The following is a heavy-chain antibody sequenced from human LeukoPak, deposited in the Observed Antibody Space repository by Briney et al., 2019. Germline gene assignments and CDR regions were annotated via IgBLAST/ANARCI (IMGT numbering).Heavy chain of an antibody. V-gene: IGHV1-69*05. J-gene: IGHJ3*02. D-gene: IGHD2-2*01. CDR1: GGTFRSYA. CDR3: ARFACSSTSCQGLSAFDI. CDR2: IIHILGTA. Sequence: WVKVSCKPCGGTFRSYALCWVREAPGPGLEWVGGIIHILGTANYAQKFQGRVTITTDESTCTAYMELSSLRSEDTAVYYCARFACSSTSCQGLSAFDIWGQGTMVTVSS.